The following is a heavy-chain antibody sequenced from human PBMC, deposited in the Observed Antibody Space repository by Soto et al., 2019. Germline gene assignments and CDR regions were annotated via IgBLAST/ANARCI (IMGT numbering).Heavy chain of an antibody. CDR1: GGSFSGYY. CDR2: INHSGST. J-gene: IGHJ5*02. D-gene: IGHD3-10*01. CDR3: ARGGGISYYYGSGRRGWFDP. Sequence: QVQLQQWGAGLLKPSETLSLTCAVYGGSFSGYYWSWIRQPPGKGLEWIGEINHSGSTNYNPSLKSRVTISVDTSKNQFSLKLSSVTAADTAVYYCARGGGISYYYGSGRRGWFDPWGQGTLVTVSS. V-gene: IGHV4-34*01.